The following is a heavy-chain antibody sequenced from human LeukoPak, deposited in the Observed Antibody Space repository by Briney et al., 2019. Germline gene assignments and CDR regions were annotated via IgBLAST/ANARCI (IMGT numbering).Heavy chain of an antibody. J-gene: IGHJ4*02. CDR3: ARDQTLRFGELFTGPYYFDY. CDR2: IIPIFGTA. Sequence: GSSVKVSCKASGGTFSSYAISWVRQAPGQGLEWMGGIIPIFGTANYAQKFQGRVTITADESTSTAYMELSSLRSEDTAVYYCARDQTLRFGELFTGPYYFDYWGQGTLVTVSS. D-gene: IGHD3-10*01. CDR1: GGTFSSYA. V-gene: IGHV1-69*01.